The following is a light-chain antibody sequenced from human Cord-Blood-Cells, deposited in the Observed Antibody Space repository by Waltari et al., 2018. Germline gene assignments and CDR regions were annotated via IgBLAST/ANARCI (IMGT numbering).Light chain of an antibody. Sequence: AIRITQSPSSLSASTGDRVTITCRASQGISSYLAWYQQKPGKAPKLLIYAASTLQSGVPSRFSGSGSGTDFTLTISCLQSEDFETYYCQQYYSYLTFGGGTKVEIK. J-gene: IGKJ4*01. CDR1: QGISSY. CDR3: QQYYSYLT. CDR2: AAS. V-gene: IGKV1-8*01.